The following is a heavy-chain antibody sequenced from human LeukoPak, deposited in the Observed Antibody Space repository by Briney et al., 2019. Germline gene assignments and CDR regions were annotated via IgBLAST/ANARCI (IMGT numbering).Heavy chain of an antibody. CDR2: IYYNGST. J-gene: IGHJ4*02. CDR3: ARIHSGGHFDY. CDR1: GGSISSYY. V-gene: IGHV4-59*01. Sequence: SETLSLTCTVSGGSISSYYWSWIRQPPGKGLEWIGYIYYNGSTNYNPSLKSRVTISVDTSKNRFSLKLSSVTAADTAVYYCARIHSGGHFDYWGQGTLVTVSS. D-gene: IGHD1-26*01.